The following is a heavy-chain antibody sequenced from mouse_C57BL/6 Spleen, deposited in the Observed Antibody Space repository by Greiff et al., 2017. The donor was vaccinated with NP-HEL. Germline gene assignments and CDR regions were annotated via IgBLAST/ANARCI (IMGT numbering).Heavy chain of an antibody. Sequence: QVQLQQSGPELVKPGASVKISCKASGYAFSSSWMNWVKQRPGKGLEWIGRIYPGDGDTNYNGKFKGKATLTADKSSSTAYMQLSSMTPEDSAVDFCARPDSSGYVGFAYWGQGTLVTVSA. J-gene: IGHJ3*01. CDR1: GYAFSSSW. CDR2: IYPGDGDT. D-gene: IGHD3-2*02. CDR3: ARPDSSGYVGFAY. V-gene: IGHV1-82*01.